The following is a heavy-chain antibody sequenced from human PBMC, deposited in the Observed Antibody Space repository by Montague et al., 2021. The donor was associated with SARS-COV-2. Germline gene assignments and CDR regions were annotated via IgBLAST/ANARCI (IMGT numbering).Heavy chain of an antibody. V-gene: IGHV6-1*01. J-gene: IGHJ3*02. D-gene: IGHD4-11*01. Sequence: CAISGDNVSSRTAAWYWIRQSPSRGLEWLGRTFYRSTFYHDYAPAAQSQIIINADTSKNQFSLQLSSVTPDDTAVYYCARDSEPSNEALDIWGRGTMVTVSS. CDR1: GDNVSSRTAA. CDR2: TFYRSTFYH. CDR3: ARDSEPSNEALDI.